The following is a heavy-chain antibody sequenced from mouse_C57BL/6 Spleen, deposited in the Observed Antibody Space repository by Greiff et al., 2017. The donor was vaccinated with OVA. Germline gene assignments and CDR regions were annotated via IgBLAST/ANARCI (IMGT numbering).Heavy chain of an antibody. J-gene: IGHJ2*01. Sequence: EVQLQQSGPELVKPGASVKISCKASGYTFTDYYMNWVKQSHGKSLEWIGDINPNNGGTSYNQKFKGKATLTVDKSSSTAYMELRSLTSEDSAVYYCARRGIYDGFDYWGQGTTLTVSS. V-gene: IGHV1-26*01. CDR2: INPNNGGT. CDR3: ARRGIYDGFDY. CDR1: GYTFTDYY. D-gene: IGHD2-3*01.